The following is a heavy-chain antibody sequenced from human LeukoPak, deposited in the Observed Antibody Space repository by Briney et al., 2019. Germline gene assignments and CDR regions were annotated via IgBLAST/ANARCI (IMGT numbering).Heavy chain of an antibody. CDR2: INPSGGST. J-gene: IGHJ3*02. Sequence: GASVKVSCKASGYTFTTYYIHWVRQAPGQGLEWMALINPSGGSTHYAQKFQGRLTMTEDTSTDTAYMELSSLKSEDTAVYYCATDSNCGGGSCDAFDIWGQGTMATVSS. CDR1: GYTFTTYY. V-gene: IGHV1-46*01. D-gene: IGHD2-15*01. CDR3: ATDSNCGGGSCDAFDI.